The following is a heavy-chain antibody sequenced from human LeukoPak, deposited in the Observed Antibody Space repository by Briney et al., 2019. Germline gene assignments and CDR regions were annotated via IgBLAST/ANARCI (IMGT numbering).Heavy chain of an antibody. Sequence: PGGSLRLSCAASGFTFSDWGMHWVRQAPGKGLEWVAIISYDGSNENYGDSVKGRFTVFRDNSKNILYLQMNSLRGDDTAVYYCAKGTSSWHHPQLDYWGQGTLVTVSS. CDR2: ISYDGSNE. CDR3: AKGTSSWHHPQLDY. V-gene: IGHV3-30*18. J-gene: IGHJ4*02. CDR1: GFTFSDWG. D-gene: IGHD6-13*01.